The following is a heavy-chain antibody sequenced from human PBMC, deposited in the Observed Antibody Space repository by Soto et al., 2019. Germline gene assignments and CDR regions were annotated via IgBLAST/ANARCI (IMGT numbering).Heavy chain of an antibody. CDR3: ARSWAGSYDS. D-gene: IGHD3-10*01. J-gene: IGHJ5*01. Sequence: QVQLQQSGPGLVQPLQTLSLTCAISGDSVSSKSATWTWIRQAPSRGLEWLGRTYYMSKWSTDYGVSLRGRITFSTDSYQNQFSLRPTDLTPEDTAVYYYARSWAGSYDSWGQGTLVTVSS. V-gene: IGHV6-1*01. CDR2: TYYMSKWST. CDR1: GDSVSSKSAT.